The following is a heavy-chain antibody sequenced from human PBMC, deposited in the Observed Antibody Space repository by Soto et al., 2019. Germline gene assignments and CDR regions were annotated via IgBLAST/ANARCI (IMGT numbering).Heavy chain of an antibody. V-gene: IGHV4-59*01. CDR1: GASISSYY. Sequence: PSETLSLTCSVSGASISSYYRTWIRQPPGGGLEWIGYMHHTQGTNDNPSLRGRVHMSIDTSMNQFSLRLTSVTAADTAVYYCARVPFVGYFDWLDPWSHGTLVTFSS. D-gene: IGHD3-9*01. J-gene: IGHJ5*02. CDR3: ARVPFVGYFDWLDP. CDR2: MHHTQGT.